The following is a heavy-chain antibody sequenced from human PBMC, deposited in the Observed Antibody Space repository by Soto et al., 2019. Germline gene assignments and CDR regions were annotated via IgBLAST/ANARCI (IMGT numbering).Heavy chain of an antibody. CDR3: ARAAPPDYYDSSGQSDAFDI. V-gene: IGHV4-30-4*01. Sequence: SETLSLTCTVSGGSISSGDYYWSWIRQPPGKGLEWIGYIYYSGSTYYNPSLKSRVTISVDTSKNQFSLKLSSVTAADTAVYYCARAAPPDYYDSSGQSDAFDIWGQGTMVTVSS. J-gene: IGHJ3*02. D-gene: IGHD3-22*01. CDR1: GGSISSGDYY. CDR2: IYYSGST.